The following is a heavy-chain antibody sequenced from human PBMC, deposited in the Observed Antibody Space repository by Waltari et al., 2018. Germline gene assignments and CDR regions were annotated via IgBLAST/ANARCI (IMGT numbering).Heavy chain of an antibody. D-gene: IGHD2-15*01. J-gene: IGHJ4*02. V-gene: IGHV1-2*02. CDR3: ARVDAAAVGYFDH. CDR2: VNPNSGSA. Sequence: QVQLLQSGAEVKMPGASVKVSCKASGYTFSDYNIHWVRQAPGQGLEWMGWVNPNSGSATYVKNFQGRVAMTRDTSITTAYMELRRLTADDTAVYYCARVDAAAVGYFDHWGQGTRVTVSS. CDR1: GYTFSDYN.